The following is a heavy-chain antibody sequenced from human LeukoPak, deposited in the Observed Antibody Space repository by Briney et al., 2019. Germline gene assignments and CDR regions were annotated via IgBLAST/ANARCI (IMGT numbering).Heavy chain of an antibody. CDR2: ISSSSSYI. Sequence: GGSLRLSCAASGFTFSSYSMNWVRQAPGKGLQWVSSISSSSSYIYYADSVKGRSPISRDNAKNSLYLQMNSLRAEDTAVYYCARDLEPGFDPWGQGTLVTVSS. D-gene: IGHD1-1*01. J-gene: IGHJ5*02. V-gene: IGHV3-21*01. CDR3: ARDLEPGFDP. CDR1: GFTFSSYS.